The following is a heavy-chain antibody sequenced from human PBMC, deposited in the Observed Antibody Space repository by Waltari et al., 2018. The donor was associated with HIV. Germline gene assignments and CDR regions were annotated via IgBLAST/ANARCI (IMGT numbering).Heavy chain of an antibody. Sequence: EVQVVESGGGLAQPGESLRLSCVVSAFTFSSHGMSWVRQAPGKGLEWVSTINFRGDNTHYADSVEGRFTISRDNSKSTLFLLMNNLRADDSALYYCAHDFSTVSGTDAVALWGQGTMVIVSS. CDR3: AHDFSTVSGTDAVAL. D-gene: IGHD3-10*01. V-gene: IGHV3-23*04. J-gene: IGHJ3*01. CDR2: INFRGDNT. CDR1: AFTFSSHG.